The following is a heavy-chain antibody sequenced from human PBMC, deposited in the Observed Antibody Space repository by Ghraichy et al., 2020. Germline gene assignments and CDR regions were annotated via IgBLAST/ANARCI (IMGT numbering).Heavy chain of an antibody. CDR1: GFTVDKYG. CDR2: MSYDERIK. J-gene: IGHJ4*02. D-gene: IGHD3-10*01. CDR3: AKDPVYSGSGNYFDY. Sequence: GGSLRLSCEVSGFTVDKYGIHWVRQAPGKGLEWVATMSYDERIKYFGDSVKGRFTLSRDSSRNTVYLVMNNLRAEDTAVYYCAKDPVYSGSGNYFDYWGQGTLAIVSS. V-gene: IGHV3-30*18.